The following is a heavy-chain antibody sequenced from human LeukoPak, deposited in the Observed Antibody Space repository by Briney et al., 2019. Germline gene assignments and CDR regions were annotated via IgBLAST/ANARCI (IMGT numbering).Heavy chain of an antibody. J-gene: IGHJ4*02. D-gene: IGHD3-9*01. CDR3: AKDLGTEYNIFDY. CDR1: GFTFSSYE. CDR2: IGSNGGRI. Sequence: GGSLRLSCVASGFTFSSYEMNWVRQAPGKGLEWISYIGSNGGRIYYADSVKGRFTISRDNAKNSLYLQMNSLRAEDTAVYYCAKDLGTEYNIFDYWGQGTLVTVSS. V-gene: IGHV3-48*03.